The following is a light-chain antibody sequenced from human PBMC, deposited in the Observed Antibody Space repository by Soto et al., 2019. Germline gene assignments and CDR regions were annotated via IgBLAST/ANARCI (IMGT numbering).Light chain of an antibody. V-gene: IGLV2-14*02. CDR3: SSYSSSSTLYV. CDR2: EGT. CDR1: SSDVGSYNL. Sequence: QSALTQPASVSGSPGQSITISCTGTSSDVGSYNLVSWYQQYPGKAPKLMIYEGTKRPSGFSNRFSGSKSGNTASLTISGLQAEDEADYYCSSYSSSSTLYVFGTGTKLTVL. J-gene: IGLJ1*01.